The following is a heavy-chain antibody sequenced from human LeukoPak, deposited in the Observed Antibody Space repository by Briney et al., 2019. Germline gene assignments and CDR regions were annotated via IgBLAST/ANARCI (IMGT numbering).Heavy chain of an antibody. J-gene: IGHJ4*02. Sequence: GGSLRLSCAVSGFTVSSNYMSWVRQAPGKGLEWVSVIYSGGSAYYTDSVKGRFTFSRDNSKNTLYLQMNRLRPEDTALYYCARDLGSSGSYFAYWGQGTLVTVSS. CDR3: ARDLGSSGSYFAY. D-gene: IGHD6-19*01. CDR2: IYSGGSA. V-gene: IGHV3-66*02. CDR1: GFTVSSNY.